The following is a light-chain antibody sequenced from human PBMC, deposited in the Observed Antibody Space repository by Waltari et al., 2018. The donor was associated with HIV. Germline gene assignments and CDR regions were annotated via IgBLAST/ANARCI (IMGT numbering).Light chain of an antibody. J-gene: IGLJ2*01. CDR3: LLSYGSVRL. V-gene: IGLV7-46*01. Sequence: QTVVTQEPSLTVSPGGTVTLTCGSTTGTVPSDHHPYWFQQKPGQAPRTLVYDATDKHSWTPARFSPSCLGGKAALTLTAAQPEDEADYYCLLSYGSVRLFGGGTRLTV. CDR2: DAT. CDR1: TGTVPSDHH.